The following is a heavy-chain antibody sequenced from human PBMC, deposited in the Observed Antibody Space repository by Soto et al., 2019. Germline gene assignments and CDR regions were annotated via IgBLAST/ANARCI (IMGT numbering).Heavy chain of an antibody. CDR2: ISYDGSNK. CDR3: ARGEGPVLQLDAFDI. CDR1: GFTFSSYA. V-gene: IGHV3-30-3*01. D-gene: IGHD4-4*01. J-gene: IGHJ3*02. Sequence: GGSLRLSCAASGFTFSSYAMHWVRQAPGKGLEWVAVISYDGSNKYYADSVKGRFTISRDNSKNTLYLQMNSLRAEDTAVYYCARGEGPVLQLDAFDIWGQGTMVTVSS.